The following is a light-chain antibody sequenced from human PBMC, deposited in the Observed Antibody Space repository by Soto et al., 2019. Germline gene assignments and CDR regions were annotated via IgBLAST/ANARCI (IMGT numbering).Light chain of an antibody. CDR2: DAS. CDR1: QCISSA. V-gene: IGKV1-13*02. CDR3: QQFITYPLAIN. J-gene: IGKJ5*01. Sequence: AIQLTQSPTSLSASLGDRVTITFRTSQCISSALAWYQQKPGRAPKVRIYDASTLESGVPSRFSGSGSGTDFTLTISSLKHEDFANYYCQQFITYPLAINFGQGTRLELK.